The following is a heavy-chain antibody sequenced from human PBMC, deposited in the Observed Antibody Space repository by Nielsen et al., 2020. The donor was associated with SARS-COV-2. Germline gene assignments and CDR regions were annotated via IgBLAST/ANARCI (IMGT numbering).Heavy chain of an antibody. D-gene: IGHD3-3*01. CDR1: GFTFLDYA. V-gene: IGHV3-9*01. Sequence: SLKISCAASGFTFLDYAMYWVRQPPGKGLEWVASLTGDSGRVAYADSVKGRFTISRDNAKNSLYLQMNSLRAEDTAVYYCAREPNYDFWSGYYTYYYYGMDVWGQGTTVTVSS. CDR3: AREPNYDFWSGYYTYYYYGMDV. J-gene: IGHJ6*02. CDR2: LTGDSGRV.